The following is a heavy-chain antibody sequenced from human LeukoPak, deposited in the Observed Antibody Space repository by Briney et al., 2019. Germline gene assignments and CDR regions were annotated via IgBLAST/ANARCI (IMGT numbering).Heavy chain of an antibody. CDR1: GGSFSGYY. CDR2: INHSGST. CDR3: ARFHYDSSGYYDY. D-gene: IGHD3-22*01. V-gene: IGHV4-34*01. Sequence: SETLSLTCAVYGGSFSGYYWSWIRQPPGKGLEWIGEINHSGSTNYNPSLKSRVTISVDTSKNQFSLKLSSVTAADTAVYYCARFHYDSSGYYDYWGQETLVTVSS. J-gene: IGHJ4*02.